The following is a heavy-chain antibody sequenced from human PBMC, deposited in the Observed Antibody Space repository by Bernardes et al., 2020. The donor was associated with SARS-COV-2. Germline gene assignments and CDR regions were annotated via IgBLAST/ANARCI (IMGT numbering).Heavy chain of an antibody. CDR3: VRDHGMDV. V-gene: IGHV3-74*01. J-gene: IGHJ6*02. Sequence: GRSLRVSCEASGFTFRSYWMYWVRQAPGEGLVCLSRISTDGTTTTYADTAQGRFTISRDNAKNTLYLQMNSLRVEDTAVYYCVRDHGMDVWGQGTTVTVSS. CDR1: GFTFRSYW. CDR2: ISTDGTTT.